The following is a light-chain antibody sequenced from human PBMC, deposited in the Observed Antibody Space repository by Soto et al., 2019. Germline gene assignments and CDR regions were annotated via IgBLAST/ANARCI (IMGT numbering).Light chain of an antibody. Sequence: EIVLTQSPATLSLSPGERATLSCRASQSVSSYLAWYQQKPGQAPRLLIYDASNSATGIPARFSGSGSGTDFTLTISSLEPEDFAVYYCQQRSDWPPRFGGGTKVEIK. J-gene: IGKJ4*01. V-gene: IGKV3-11*01. CDR3: QQRSDWPPR. CDR2: DAS. CDR1: QSVSSY.